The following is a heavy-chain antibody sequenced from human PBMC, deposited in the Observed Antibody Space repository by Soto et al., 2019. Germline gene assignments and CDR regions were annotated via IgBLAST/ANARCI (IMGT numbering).Heavy chain of an antibody. D-gene: IGHD3-22*01. CDR3: ARSMGYYDSSGYPLGY. V-gene: IGHV3-30-3*01. CDR2: ISYDGSNK. CDR1: GFTFSSYA. Sequence: GGSLRLSCAASGFTFSSYAMHWVRQAPGKGLEWVAVISYDGSNKYYADSVKGRFTISRDNSKNTLYLQMNSLRAEDTAVYYCARSMGYYDSSGYPLGYWGQGTLVTVSS. J-gene: IGHJ4*02.